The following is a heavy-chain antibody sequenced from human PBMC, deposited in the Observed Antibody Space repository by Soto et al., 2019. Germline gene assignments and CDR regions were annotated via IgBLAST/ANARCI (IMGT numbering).Heavy chain of an antibody. J-gene: IGHJ5*02. CDR2: IVPMLATA. V-gene: IGHV1-69*12. CDR1: GGTFGNSA. CDR3: AREGDPRNDLCSGPLGSGWFDP. D-gene: IGHD2-15*01. Sequence: QVQLVQSGAEVKKPGSSVTVSCKTSGGTFGNSAVTWVRQAPVQGLEWMGGIVPMLATANYAQKFQGRVTITADDSTSTAYMELSSLRSDDTGVYDCAREGDPRNDLCSGPLGSGWFDPWGQGTLVTVSS.